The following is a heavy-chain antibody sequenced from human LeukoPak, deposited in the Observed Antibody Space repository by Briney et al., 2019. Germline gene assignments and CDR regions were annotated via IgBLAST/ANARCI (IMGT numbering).Heavy chain of an antibody. V-gene: IGHV4-34*01. CDR2: ISPHGI. CDR1: GGSFSGYY. J-gene: IGHJ4*02. D-gene: IGHD2-2*01. CDR3: ASDSYSSIGYF. Sequence: PSETLSLTCVMYGGSFSGYYWSWIRQSPGRGLEWIGEISPHGIKYNPSLKSRVTISLDTTKDQFSLFLSSVTAADAAVYFCASDSYSSIGYFWSQGTLVTVSS.